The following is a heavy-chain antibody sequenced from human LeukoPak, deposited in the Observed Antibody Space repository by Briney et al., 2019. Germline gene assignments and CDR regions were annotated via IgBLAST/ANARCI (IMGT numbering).Heavy chain of an antibody. CDR3: ARQWLVTYYFDY. D-gene: IGHD6-19*01. V-gene: IGHV4-59*01. Sequence: SETLSLTCTVSGGSISSYYWSWVRQPPGKGLEWIGYIYYSGSTNYNPSLKSRVTISVDTSKNQFSLKLSSVTAADTAVYYCARQWLVTYYFDYWGQGTLVTVSS. CDR2: IYYSGST. J-gene: IGHJ4*02. CDR1: GGSISSYY.